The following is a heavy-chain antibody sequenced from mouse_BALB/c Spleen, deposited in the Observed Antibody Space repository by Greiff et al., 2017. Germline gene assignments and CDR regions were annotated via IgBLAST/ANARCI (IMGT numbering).Heavy chain of an antibody. CDR2: INPNNGGT. CDR3: AREGDYGKGYFDY. Sequence: VQLKQSGPELVKPGASVKIPCKASGYTFTDYNMDWVKQSHGKSLEWIGDINPNNGGTIYNQKFKGTATLTVDKSSSTAYMELRSLTSEDTAVYYCAREGDYGKGYFDYWGQGTTLTVSS. V-gene: IGHV1-18*01. CDR1: GYTFTDYN. J-gene: IGHJ2*01. D-gene: IGHD2-1*01.